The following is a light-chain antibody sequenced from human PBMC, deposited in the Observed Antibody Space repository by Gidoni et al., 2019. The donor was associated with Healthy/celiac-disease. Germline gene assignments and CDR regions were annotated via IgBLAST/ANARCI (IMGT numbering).Light chain of an antibody. Sequence: DIQMTPSPSYLSAPVGDRVTITWRASQRISSYLNWSQQKPVKAPKLLIYAASSLQSGVPSRFSGSGSVTDCALTISSLQPDDFATYYCQHSYSTPSFGQGTELEIK. CDR2: AAS. V-gene: IGKV1-39*01. CDR1: QRISSY. J-gene: IGKJ2*01. CDR3: QHSYSTPS.